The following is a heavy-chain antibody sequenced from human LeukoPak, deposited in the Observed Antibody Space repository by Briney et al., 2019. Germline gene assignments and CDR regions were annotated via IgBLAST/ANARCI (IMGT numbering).Heavy chain of an antibody. J-gene: IGHJ4*02. CDR2: INPNSGGT. V-gene: IGHV1-2*02. D-gene: IGHD3-22*01. CDR3: AGGDFYDSSGHADY. Sequence: ASVKVSCKASGYTFTGYYMHLVRQAPGQGLEWMGWINPNSGGTNYAQKFQGRVTMTRDTSISTAYMELSRLRSDDTAVYYCAGGDFYDSSGHADYWGQGTLVTVSS. CDR1: GYTFTGYY.